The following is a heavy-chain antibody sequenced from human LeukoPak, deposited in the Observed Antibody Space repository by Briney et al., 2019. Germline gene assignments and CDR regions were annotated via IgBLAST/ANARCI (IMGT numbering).Heavy chain of an antibody. V-gene: IGHV3-48*04. CDR3: AREDMVNWFDP. J-gene: IGHJ5*02. CDR2: ISSSSSTI. D-gene: IGHD5-12*01. CDR1: GFTFSSYS. Sequence: GGSLRLSCAASGFTFSSYSMNWVRQAPGKGLEWVSYISSSSSTIYYADSVKGRFTISRDNAKNTLYLQMNSLRAEDTAVYYCAREDMVNWFDPWGQGTLVTVSS.